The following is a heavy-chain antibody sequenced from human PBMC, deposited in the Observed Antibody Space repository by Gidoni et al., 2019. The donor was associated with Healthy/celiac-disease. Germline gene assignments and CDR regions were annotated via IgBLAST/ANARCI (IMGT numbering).Heavy chain of an antibody. CDR1: GYTFTSYG. CDR3: AKDTYYDILTGYPVYYGMDV. J-gene: IGHJ6*02. V-gene: IGHV1-18*01. Sequence: QVQLVQSGAEVKKPGASVKVSCKASGYTFTSYGISWVRQAPGQGLEWMGWISAYNGNTNYAQKLQGRVTMTTDTSTSTAYMELRSLRSDDTAVYYCAKDTYYDILTGYPVYYGMDVWGQGTTVTVSS. CDR2: ISAYNGNT. D-gene: IGHD3-9*01.